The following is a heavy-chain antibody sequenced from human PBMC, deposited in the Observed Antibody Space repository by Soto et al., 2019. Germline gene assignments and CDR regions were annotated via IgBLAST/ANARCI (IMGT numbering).Heavy chain of an antibody. CDR2: ISNDGGKK. CDR3: ERAAGNTGGFPFFGF. Sequence: GGSFRSSFAASGFAFTSHALHWVRQAPGKVLELVALISNDGGKKKYAESVEGRFTVYRDSYRNTLYLQLNSLRPDDTAVYFCERAAGNTGGFPFFGFWGQGKFVNVSS. CDR1: GFAFTSHA. V-gene: IGHV3-30*04. D-gene: IGHD2-8*02. J-gene: IGHJ4*02.